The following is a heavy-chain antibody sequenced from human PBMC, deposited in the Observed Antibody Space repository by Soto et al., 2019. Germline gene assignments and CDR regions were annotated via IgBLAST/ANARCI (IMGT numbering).Heavy chain of an antibody. CDR3: ARDAPLRGSYYFDY. CDR2: ISAYTGNT. J-gene: IGHJ4*02. CDR1: GYTFTSSG. D-gene: IGHD1-26*01. V-gene: IGHV1-18*01. Sequence: ASVKVSCKASGYTFTSSGISWVRQAPGQGLEWMGWISAYTGNTNYAQKLQGRVTMTTDTSTSTAYMELRSLRSDDTAVYYCARDAPLRGSYYFDYWGQGTLVTVSS.